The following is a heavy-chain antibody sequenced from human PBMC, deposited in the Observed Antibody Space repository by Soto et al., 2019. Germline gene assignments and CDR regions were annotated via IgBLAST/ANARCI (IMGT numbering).Heavy chain of an antibody. D-gene: IGHD3-3*01. J-gene: IGHJ6*03. Sequence: GGSLRLSCAASGFTFSSYSMNWVRQAPGKGLEWVSYISSSSSTIYYADSVKGRFTISRDNAKNSLYLQMNSLRAEDMAVYYCASLQVLEWSQYYYYYYMDVWGKGTTVTVSS. CDR3: ASLQVLEWSQYYYYYYMDV. CDR2: ISSSSSTI. CDR1: GFTFSSYS. V-gene: IGHV3-48*01.